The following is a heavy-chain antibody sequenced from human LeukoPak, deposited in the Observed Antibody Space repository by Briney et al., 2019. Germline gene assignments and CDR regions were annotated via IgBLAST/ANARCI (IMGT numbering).Heavy chain of an antibody. Sequence: GGSLRLSCAASGFTFSTYAMAWVRQAPGKGLEWVSSVSDGGSDTYYADSVKGRFTISGDNSRNTLFLQMHSLRAEDTAAYYCVKRPSESCTSGGCYFDSWGQGTLVTVSS. D-gene: IGHD2-8*01. CDR2: VSDGGSDT. V-gene: IGHV3-23*01. J-gene: IGHJ4*02. CDR1: GFTFSTYA. CDR3: VKRPSESCTSGGCYFDS.